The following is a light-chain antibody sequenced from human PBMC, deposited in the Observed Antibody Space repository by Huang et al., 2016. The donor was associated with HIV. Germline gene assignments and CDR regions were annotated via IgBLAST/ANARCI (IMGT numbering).Light chain of an antibody. V-gene: IGKV3-15*01. CDR3: QQYNDWPRT. Sequence: EILMTQSPGTLSLSPGERATLSCRASPTINNNLAWYQKKPGHPPRLLIYDASTRATGIPARLSGSGSGTEFTLTISSLQSEDFATYYCQQYNDWPRTFGQGTKVEIK. J-gene: IGKJ1*01. CDR2: DAS. CDR1: PTINNN.